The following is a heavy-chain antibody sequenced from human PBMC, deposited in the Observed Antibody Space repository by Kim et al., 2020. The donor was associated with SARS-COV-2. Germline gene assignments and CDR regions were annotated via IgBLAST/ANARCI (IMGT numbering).Heavy chain of an antibody. V-gene: IGHV3-30*02. Sequence: SAESVMGRFTISSDTSQLTFYLQLNSLSAEDTAVYYCAKLIGYHNAYFDYWGQGTLVTVSS. CDR3: AKLIGYHNAYFDY. D-gene: IGHD2-15*01. J-gene: IGHJ4*02.